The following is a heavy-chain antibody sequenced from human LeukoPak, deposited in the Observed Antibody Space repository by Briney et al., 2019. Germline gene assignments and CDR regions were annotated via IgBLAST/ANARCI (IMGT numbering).Heavy chain of an antibody. J-gene: IGHJ4*02. Sequence: PGESLRISCKGSGYSFTSYWIGWVRQMPGKGLEWMGIIYPGDSDTRYSPSFQGQVTISADKSISTAYLQWSSLKASDTAMYYCARLLLAVGSTSRYGYFDYWGQGTLVTVSS. CDR3: ARLLLAVGSTSRYGYFDY. CDR2: IYPGDSDT. CDR1: GYSFTSYW. D-gene: IGHD2-2*01. V-gene: IGHV5-51*01.